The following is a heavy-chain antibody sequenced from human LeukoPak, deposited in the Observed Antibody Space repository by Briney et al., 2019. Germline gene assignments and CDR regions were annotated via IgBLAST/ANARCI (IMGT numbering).Heavy chain of an antibody. Sequence: GGSLRLSCAASGFSFSAYGMHWARQAPGKGLEWVSVISIDGSNKDYVDSVKGRFTISRDDSKNTLYLQMNSLRAEDTAIYYCARGLLDYGDYYFDFWGQGTLITVS. CDR2: ISIDGSNK. J-gene: IGHJ4*02. CDR1: GFSFSAYG. V-gene: IGHV3-33*05. CDR3: ARGLLDYGDYYFDF. D-gene: IGHD4-17*01.